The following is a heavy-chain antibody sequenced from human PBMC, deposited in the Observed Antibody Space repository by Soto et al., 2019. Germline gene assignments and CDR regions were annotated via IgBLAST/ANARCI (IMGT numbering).Heavy chain of an antibody. CDR2: INHSGST. Sequence: SVTLSLTCSLCRGSFIGNYCSWIHQPPGKGLEWIGEINHSGSTNYNPSLKSRVTISVDTSKNQFSLKLSSVTAADTAVYYCARLTRPLLSTMVRGVIHHDWYDPWGQRTLVTVS. CDR1: RGSFIGNY. CDR3: ARLTRPLLSTMVRGVIHHDWYDP. D-gene: IGHD3-10*01. J-gene: IGHJ5*02. V-gene: IGHV4-34*01.